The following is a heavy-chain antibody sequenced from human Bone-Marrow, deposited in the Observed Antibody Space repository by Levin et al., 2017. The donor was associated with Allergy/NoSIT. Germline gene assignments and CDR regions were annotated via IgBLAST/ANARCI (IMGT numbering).Heavy chain of an antibody. CDR2: ISSSGLYT. CDR1: GFTFHTYS. Sequence: PGESLKISCAASGFTFHTYSMNWVRQAPGKGLEWVASISSSGLYTYYGDSVKGRLNISRDNAKNSVFLQMNSLRAEDTAVYYCARDFSSTDNYFFYGMDVWGQGTTVTVSS. V-gene: IGHV3-21*01. J-gene: IGHJ6*02. CDR3: ARDFSSTDNYFFYGMDV. D-gene: IGHD1-26*01.